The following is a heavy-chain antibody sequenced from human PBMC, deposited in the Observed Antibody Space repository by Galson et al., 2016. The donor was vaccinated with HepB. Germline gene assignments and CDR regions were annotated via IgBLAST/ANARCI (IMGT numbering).Heavy chain of an antibody. Sequence: SLRLSCAASGFTFSSHWMHWVRQAPGKGLVCVSRLKSDGRGTFYADSVKGRFTISRDNAKNTLYLQMNSLGAEDTAVYYCRIGTTGIDHWGQGTLVTVSS. V-gene: IGHV3-74*01. CDR2: LKSDGRGT. J-gene: IGHJ4*02. CDR1: GFTFSSHW. D-gene: IGHD1/OR15-1a*01. CDR3: RIGTTGIDH.